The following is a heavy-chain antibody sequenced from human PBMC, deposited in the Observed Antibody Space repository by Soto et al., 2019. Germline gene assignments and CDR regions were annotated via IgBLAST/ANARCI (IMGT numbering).Heavy chain of an antibody. J-gene: IGHJ6*02. D-gene: IGHD2-15*01. CDR2: IKQDGSEK. CDR3: ARVLLGCSGGSCYSYYYYGMDV. V-gene: IGHV3-7*05. Sequence: EVQLVESGGGLVQPGGSLRLSCAASGFTFSRYWMSWVRQAPGKGLEWVANIKQDGSEKYYVDSVKGRFTISRDNSKNSLYLKMNSLRAEDTAVYYCARVLLGCSGGSCYSYYYYGMDVWGQGTTVTVS. CDR1: GFTFSRYW.